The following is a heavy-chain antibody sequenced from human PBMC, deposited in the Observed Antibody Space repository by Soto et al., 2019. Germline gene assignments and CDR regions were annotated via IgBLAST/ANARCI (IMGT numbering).Heavy chain of an antibody. D-gene: IGHD5-18*01. CDR2: IKSKTDGGTA. Sequence: GSLRLSCAASGVTLTEVWMNWVRQAPGKGPEWVARIKSKTDGGTADYAAPVKGRFIISRDDSENTLYLQMNSLKTEDTAVYYCSHGYYQYFNSWGQGTLVTVS. CDR1: GVTLTEVW. J-gene: IGHJ4*02. CDR3: SHGYYQYFNS. V-gene: IGHV3-15*07.